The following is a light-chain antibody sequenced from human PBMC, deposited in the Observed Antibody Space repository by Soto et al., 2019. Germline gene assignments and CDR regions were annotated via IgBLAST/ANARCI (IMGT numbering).Light chain of an antibody. J-gene: IGKJ1*01. Sequence: EIVLTQSPATLSLSPGERATLSCRASQSVSKYLAWYQQKLGQAPRLLIYDASNRATGIPARFSGSGSGTDFTLTISNLEPEDFAVYYCQQRYNWPQTFGQGTKVEIK. CDR2: DAS. V-gene: IGKV3-11*01. CDR3: QQRYNWPQT. CDR1: QSVSKY.